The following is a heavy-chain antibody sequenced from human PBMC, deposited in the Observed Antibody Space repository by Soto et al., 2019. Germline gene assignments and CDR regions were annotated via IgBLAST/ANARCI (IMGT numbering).Heavy chain of an antibody. CDR3: AGRRQYSSGWYFG. D-gene: IGHD6-19*01. CDR2: IYSGGST. CDR1: GFTVSINY. Sequence: GGSLRLSCAASGFTVSINYMSWVRQAPGKGLEWVSVIYSGGSTYYADSVKGRFTISRDNSKNTLYLQMNSLRAEDTAVYYCAGRRQYSSGWYFGWGQGTLVAAST. V-gene: IGHV3-66*01. J-gene: IGHJ4*02.